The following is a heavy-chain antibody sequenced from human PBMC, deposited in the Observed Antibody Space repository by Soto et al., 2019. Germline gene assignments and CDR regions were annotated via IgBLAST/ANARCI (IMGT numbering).Heavy chain of an antibody. CDR2: INHSGGT. CDR1: GGSFSGYY. J-gene: IGHJ6*02. V-gene: IGHV4-34*01. Sequence: QVQLQQWGAGLLKPSETLSLTCAVYGGSFSGYYWNWIRQPPGKGLEWIGEINHSGGTKYNPSLKSRVTISVDTSKNQFSLKLSSVTAADTAVYYCARGRGVTATFYYYYGMDVWGQGTTVTVSS. D-gene: IGHD2-21*02. CDR3: ARGRGVTATFYYYYGMDV.